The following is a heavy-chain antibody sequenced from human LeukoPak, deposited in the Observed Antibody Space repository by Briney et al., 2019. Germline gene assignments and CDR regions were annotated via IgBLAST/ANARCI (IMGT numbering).Heavy chain of an antibody. Sequence: PGGSLRLSCAASGFTFSDYYMSWIRQAPGKGLEWVSYISSSGSTIYYADSVKGRFTISRDNSKNTLYLQMNSLRAEDTALYFCAGGYSFGDYWGQGTLVTVSS. D-gene: IGHD5-18*01. J-gene: IGHJ4*02. V-gene: IGHV3-11*04. CDR1: GFTFSDYY. CDR3: AGGYSFGDY. CDR2: ISSSGSTI.